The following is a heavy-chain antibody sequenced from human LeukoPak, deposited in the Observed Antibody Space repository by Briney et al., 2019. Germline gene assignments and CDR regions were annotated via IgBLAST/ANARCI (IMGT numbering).Heavy chain of an antibody. CDR1: GYTLTGYC. V-gene: IGHV1-18*04. J-gene: IGHJ4*02. CDR2: ISAYNGNT. D-gene: IGHD3-22*01. Sequence: ASVKVSCKASGYTLTGYCMHWVRQAPGQGLEWMGWISAYNGNTNYAQKLQGRVTMTTDTSTSTAYMELRSLRSEDTAVYYCARDGTYYYDSSGYYPEGKDFDYWGQGTLVTVSS. CDR3: ARDGTYYYDSSGYYPEGKDFDY.